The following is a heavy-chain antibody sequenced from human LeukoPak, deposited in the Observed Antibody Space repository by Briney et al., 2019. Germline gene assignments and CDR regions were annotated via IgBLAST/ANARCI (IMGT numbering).Heavy chain of an antibody. CDR1: GFTFSSYA. CDR2: ISYDGSNK. CDR3: AREGVAYYYGSGRPFDI. V-gene: IGHV3-30-3*01. J-gene: IGHJ3*02. Sequence: GGSLRLSCAASGFTFSSYAMHWVRQAPGKGLEWVAVISYDGSNKYYADSVKGRFTISRDNSKNTLYLQMNSLRAEDTAVYYCAREGVAYYYGSGRPFDIWGQGTMVTVSS. D-gene: IGHD3-10*01.